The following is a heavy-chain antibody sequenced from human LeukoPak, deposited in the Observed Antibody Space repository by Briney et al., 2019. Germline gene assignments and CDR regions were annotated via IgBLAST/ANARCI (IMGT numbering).Heavy chain of an antibody. CDR2: ITWDGGST. J-gene: IGHJ4*02. V-gene: IGHV3-43*01. CDR1: GFTFSSYA. CDR3: AKGKNTGSYLSHVDY. D-gene: IGHD3-10*01. Sequence: GRSLRLSCAASGFTFSSYAMHWVRQAPGKGLEWVSLITWDGGSTYYADSVKGRFTISRDNSKNSLYLQMNSLRTEDTALYYCAKGKNTGSYLSHVDYWGQGTLVTVSS.